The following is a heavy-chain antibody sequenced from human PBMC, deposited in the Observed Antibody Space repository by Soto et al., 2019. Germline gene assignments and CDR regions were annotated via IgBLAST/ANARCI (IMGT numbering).Heavy chain of an antibody. J-gene: IGHJ4*02. CDR3: AHSDGGYEIIYFDF. Sequence: SGPTLVNPTQTLTLTCTFSGFSFTTAGVAVGWIRQTPGGALEWLTLIYYNDDRRFSPSLKTRLTITGDTSKNQVVLSLTDVDPGDTATYFCAHSDGGYEIIYFDFWGQGIPVTVSS. D-gene: IGHD5-12*01. CDR2: IYYNDDR. V-gene: IGHV2-5*01. CDR1: GFSFTTAGVA.